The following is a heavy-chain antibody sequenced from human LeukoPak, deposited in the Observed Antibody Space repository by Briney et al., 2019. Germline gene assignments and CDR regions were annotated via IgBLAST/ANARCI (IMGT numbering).Heavy chain of an antibody. CDR1: GFTFSSYA. CDR3: ASGGSGSYFRWFDP. CDR2: ISNSDNKP. D-gene: IGHD1-26*01. Sequence: PGGSLRLSCAASGFTFSSYAMSWVRQAPGKGLEWVSTISNSDNKPYYADSVKGRFTISRDNSKNTLYLQMNSLRAEDTAVYYCASGGSGSYFRWFDPWGQGTLVTVSS. J-gene: IGHJ5*02. V-gene: IGHV3-23*01.